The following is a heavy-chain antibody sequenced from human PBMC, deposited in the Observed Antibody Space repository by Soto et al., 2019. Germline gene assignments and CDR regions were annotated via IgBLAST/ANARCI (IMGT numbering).Heavy chain of an antibody. CDR2: ISYDGSNK. CDR1: GFTFSSYG. J-gene: IGHJ4*02. D-gene: IGHD5-12*01. CDR3: AKARRVATTSYFDY. Sequence: QVQLVESGGGVVQPGRSLRLSCAASGFTFSSYGIHWVRQAPGKGLEWVAVISYDGSNKYYADSVKGRFTISRDNSKNTLYLQMNRLRAEDTAVYYCAKARRVATTSYFDYWGQGTLVTVSS. V-gene: IGHV3-30*18.